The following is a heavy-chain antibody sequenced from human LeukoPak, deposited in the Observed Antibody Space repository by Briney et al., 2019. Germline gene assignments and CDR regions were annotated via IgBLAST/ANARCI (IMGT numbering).Heavy chain of an antibody. CDR1: GFTFSSYA. CDR2: ISYDGSNK. D-gene: IGHD4-17*01. V-gene: IGHV3-30*04. J-gene: IGHJ6*04. CDR3: ARARTTVTMSRPDV. Sequence: GRSLRLSCAASGFTFSSYAMHWVRQAPGKGLEWVAVISYDGSNKYYADSVKGRFTISRDNSKNTLYLQMNSLRAEDTAVYYCARARTTVTMSRPDVWGKGTTVTVSS.